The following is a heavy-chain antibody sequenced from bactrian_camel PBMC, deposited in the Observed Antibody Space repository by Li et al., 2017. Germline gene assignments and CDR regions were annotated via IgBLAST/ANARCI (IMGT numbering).Heavy chain of an antibody. CDR1: RYEYSNYC. D-gene: IGHD1*01. V-gene: IGHV3S26*01. CDR3: AAGRGRNLEGRGRCTLGFEW. CDR2: IDGDGTT. J-gene: IGHJ4*01. Sequence: HVQLVESGGGSVQAGGTLRLSCEALRYEYSNYCMGWFRQAPGKEREEVAAIDGDGTTTYPDSMKGRFTISKDNTNYTLYLQMNSLKPEDSAMYLCAAGRGRNLEGRGRCTLGFEWWGQGTQVTVS.